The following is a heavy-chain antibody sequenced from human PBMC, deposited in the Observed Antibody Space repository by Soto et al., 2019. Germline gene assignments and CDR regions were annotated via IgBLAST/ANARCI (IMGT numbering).Heavy chain of an antibody. J-gene: IGHJ3*02. V-gene: IGHV1-18*01. D-gene: IGHD3-3*01. CDR1: GYTFTSYG. Sequence: ASVKVSCKASGYTFTSYGISWVRQAPGQGLEWMGWISAYNGNTNYAQKLQGRVTMTTDTSTSTAYMELRSLRSDDTAVYYCARKTYYDSRSCRCDDAFVIWGQGPMVTVSS. CDR2: ISAYNGNT. CDR3: ARKTYYDSRSCRCDDAFVI.